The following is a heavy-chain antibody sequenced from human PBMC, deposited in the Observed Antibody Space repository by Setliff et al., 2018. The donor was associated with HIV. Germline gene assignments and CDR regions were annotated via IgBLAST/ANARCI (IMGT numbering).Heavy chain of an antibody. Sequence: GESLKISCAASGFTFSRYAMSWVRRAPGKGLAWVSGLSGSGVGTYYAGSVKGRFTISRDNSKNTLYLQMNSLRAEDTAVYYCAKAGDYYDRTTFDSWGQGTLVTVS. D-gene: IGHD3-22*01. CDR3: AKAGDYYDRTTFDS. V-gene: IGHV3-23*01. CDR2: LSGSGVGT. CDR1: GFTFSRYA. J-gene: IGHJ4*02.